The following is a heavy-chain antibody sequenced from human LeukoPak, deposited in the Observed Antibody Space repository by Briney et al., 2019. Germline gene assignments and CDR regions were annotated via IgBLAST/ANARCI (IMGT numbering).Heavy chain of an antibody. V-gene: IGHV4-34*01. CDR1: GGSFSGYY. D-gene: IGHD3-3*01. Sequence: SETLSLTCAVYGGSFSGYYWSWIRQPPGKGLEWIGEINHSGCTNYNPSLKSRVTISVDTSKNQFSLKLSPVTAADTAVYYCAGAIRGPSTIFGVVIINYYYGMDVWGQGTTVTVSS. J-gene: IGHJ6*02. CDR3: AGAIRGPSTIFGVVIINYYYGMDV. CDR2: INHSGCT.